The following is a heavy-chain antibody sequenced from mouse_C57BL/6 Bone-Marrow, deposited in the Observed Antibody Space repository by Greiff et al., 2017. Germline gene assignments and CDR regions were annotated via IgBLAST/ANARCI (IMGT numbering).Heavy chain of an antibody. V-gene: IGHV1-81*01. J-gene: IGHJ3*01. CDR1: GYTFTSYG. CDR3: ARSGLLRCYGAWFAD. D-gene: IGHD1-1*01. CDR2: IYPRSGNT. Sequence: QVQLQQSGAELARPGASVKLSCKASGYTFTSYGISWVKQRPGQGLEWIGEIYPRSGNTYYNEKFKGKATLTVDKSSSTAYVELRSLTSEDSAVYFCARSGLLRCYGAWFADWGQGTLVTVAA.